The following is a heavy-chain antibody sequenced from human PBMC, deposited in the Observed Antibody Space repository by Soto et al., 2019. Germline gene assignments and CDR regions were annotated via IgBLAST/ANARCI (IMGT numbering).Heavy chain of an antibody. CDR2: ISGSGGST. CDR3: ATYPNDYGDYVGYFQH. CDR1: GFTFSSYA. Sequence: GGSLRLSCAASGFTFSSYAMSWVRQAPGKGLEWVSAISGSGGSTYYADSVKGRFTISRDNSKNTLYLQMNSLRAEDTAVYYCATYPNDYGDYVGYFQHWGQGTLVTVSS. D-gene: IGHD4-17*01. V-gene: IGHV3-23*01. J-gene: IGHJ1*01.